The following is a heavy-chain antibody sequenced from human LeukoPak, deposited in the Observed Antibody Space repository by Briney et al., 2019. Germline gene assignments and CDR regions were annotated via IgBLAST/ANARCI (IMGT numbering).Heavy chain of an antibody. CDR1: GFTFSSYA. CDR2: ISGSGGST. Sequence: PGGSLRLSCAASGFTFSSYAMSWVRQAPGKGLEWVSAISGSGGSTYYADSVKGRFTISRDNAKNTLYLQMNSLRAKDTAVYYCARGVGYCSSTSCYWWFDPWGQGTLVTVSS. J-gene: IGHJ5*02. CDR3: ARGVGYCSSTSCYWWFDP. D-gene: IGHD2-2*01. V-gene: IGHV3-23*01.